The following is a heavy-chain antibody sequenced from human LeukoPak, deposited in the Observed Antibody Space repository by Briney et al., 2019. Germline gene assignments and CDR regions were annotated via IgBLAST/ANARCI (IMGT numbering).Heavy chain of an antibody. D-gene: IGHD3-16*01. CDR1: GFTFSNAW. V-gene: IGHV3-15*01. J-gene: IGHJ4*02. CDR3: TTDKGGDSPGGEYYFDY. CDR2: IKSKTDGGTT. Sequence: PGGSLRLSCAASGFTFSNAWMSWVRQAPGKGLEWVGRIKSKTDGGTTDYAAPVKGRFTISRDDSKNTLYLQMNSLKTEDTAVYYCTTDKGGDSPGGEYYFDYWGQGTLVTVSS.